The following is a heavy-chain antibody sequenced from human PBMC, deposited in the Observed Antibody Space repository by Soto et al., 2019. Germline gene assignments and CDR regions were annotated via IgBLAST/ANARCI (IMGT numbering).Heavy chain of an antibody. V-gene: IGHV1-18*01. CDR3: ARDPRSAPISGEGAYYHEYMHV. Sequence: QVQLVQSGAELKKPGASVKVSCKTSGYTFTNFGITWVRQAPGQGLEWMGWISTYHGNTNYAQKFQGRVTMTTDTSTSTAHLELRSLRSDDTAAYYCARDPRSAPISGEGAYYHEYMHVWGKGTTVTVSS. D-gene: IGHD1-26*01. J-gene: IGHJ6*03. CDR1: GYTFTNFG. CDR2: ISTYHGNT.